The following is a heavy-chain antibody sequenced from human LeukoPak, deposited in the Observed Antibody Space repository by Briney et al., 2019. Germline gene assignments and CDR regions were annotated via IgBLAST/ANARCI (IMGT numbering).Heavy chain of an antibody. CDR3: ARHYGP. Sequence: SSETLSLTCAVYGGSFSGYYWSWIRQPPGKGLEWIGSIYDSGSTYYNPSLKSRVTISVDTSKNQFSLKLNSVTAADTAVYYCARHYGPWGQGTLVTVSS. V-gene: IGHV4-34*01. D-gene: IGHD3-16*01. CDR2: IYDSGST. J-gene: IGHJ5*02. CDR1: GGSFSGYY.